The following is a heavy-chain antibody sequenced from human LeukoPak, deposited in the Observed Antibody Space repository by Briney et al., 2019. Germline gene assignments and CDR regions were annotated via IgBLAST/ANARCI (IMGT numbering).Heavy chain of an antibody. V-gene: IGHV4-31*03. CDR1: GGSISSGGYY. CDR3: ARDIITMVRGPAGAFDI. D-gene: IGHD3-10*01. Sequence: PSQTLSLTCTVSGGSISSGGYYWSWIRQHPGKGLEWIGYIYYSGSTYYNPSLKSRVTISVDTSKNQFSLKLSSVTAADTAVYYCARDIITMVRGPAGAFDIWGQGTMVTVSS. CDR2: IYYSGST. J-gene: IGHJ3*02.